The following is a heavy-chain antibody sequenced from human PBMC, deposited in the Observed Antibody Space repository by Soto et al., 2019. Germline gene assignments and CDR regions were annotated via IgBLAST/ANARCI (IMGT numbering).Heavy chain of an antibody. Sequence: ASVKVSCKASGYTFTSYAMHWMRQAPGQGLEWMGWINAGNGNTKYSQKFQGRVTITRDTSTSTAYMELRSLRSDDTAVYYCARGGIAARNNDYWGQGTLVTVSS. CDR2: INAGNGNT. CDR3: ARGGIAARNNDY. D-gene: IGHD6-6*01. CDR1: GYTFTSYA. J-gene: IGHJ4*02. V-gene: IGHV1-3*01.